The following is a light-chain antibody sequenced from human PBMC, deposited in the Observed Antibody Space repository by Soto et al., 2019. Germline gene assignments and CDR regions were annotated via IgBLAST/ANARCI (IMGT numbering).Light chain of an antibody. CDR3: QPFNQWPLT. J-gene: IGKJ4*01. CDR1: QSVYSY. V-gene: IGKV3-15*01. Sequence: EIVMTQSPATLSVSPAERVTLSCRASQSVYSYLAWYQQKPGQAPRLLIHGSFTRATGIPAWFSGSGSGTEFTLTISSLQSEDFAVYYCQPFNQWPLTFGGGTKVEIK. CDR2: GSF.